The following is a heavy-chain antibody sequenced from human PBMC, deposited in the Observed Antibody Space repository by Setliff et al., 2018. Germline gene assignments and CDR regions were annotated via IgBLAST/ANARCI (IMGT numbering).Heavy chain of an antibody. V-gene: IGHV3-30-3*01. J-gene: IGHJ5*02. CDR2: ISDDGSNK. CDR1: GFTFSIHA. CDR3: ARDPNGDYVGAFDP. D-gene: IGHD4-17*01. Sequence: GGSLRLSCAASGFTFSIHALHWVRQAPGKGLEWVAVISDDGSNKYYADSVKGRFTISRDNSRNSLYLQMNSLRVEDTASYYCARDPNGDYVGAFDPWGQGILVTVSS.